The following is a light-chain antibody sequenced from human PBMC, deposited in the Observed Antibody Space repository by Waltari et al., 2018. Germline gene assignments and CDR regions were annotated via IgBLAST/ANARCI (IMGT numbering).Light chain of an antibody. CDR2: DPS. V-gene: IGLV7-46*01. CDR1: TGAVTSGHY. Sequence: QAVVTQEPSLTVSPGGTVTLTCGSSTGAVTSGHYPYWFQQKPGQAPRTLISDPSNKHSWTPARFSGSRLGGKAALTLAGAQPEDEAEYYCLLSYSGAQVFGGGTKLTVL. J-gene: IGLJ3*02. CDR3: LLSYSGAQV.